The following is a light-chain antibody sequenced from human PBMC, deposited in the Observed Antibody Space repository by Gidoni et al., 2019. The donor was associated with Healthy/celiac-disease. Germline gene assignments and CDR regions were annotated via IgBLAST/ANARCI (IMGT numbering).Light chain of an antibody. CDR3: QQYGSSPT. CDR2: GAS. Sequence: PATLSFSPGERATLACRASQTVSSSDLAWYQQQPGQAPRLLIYGASSRATGIPDRFSGSGSGTDFTLTISRLEPEDFAVYYCQQYGSSPTFGQGTKVEIK. V-gene: IGKV3-20*01. J-gene: IGKJ1*01. CDR1: QTVSSSD.